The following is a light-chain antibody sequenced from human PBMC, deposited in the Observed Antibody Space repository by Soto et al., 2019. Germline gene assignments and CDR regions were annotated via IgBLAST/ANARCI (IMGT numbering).Light chain of an antibody. CDR1: QSVSSY. CDR3: QQRSNWPGT. CDR2: DAS. J-gene: IGKJ5*01. Sequence: EIVLTQSPATLSLSPGERATLSCRASQSVSSYLAWYQQKPGQAPRLLIYDASTRATGIPAMFSGSGSGTDFTLTISSLEPEDFAVYYCQQRSNWPGTFGQGTRLEMK. V-gene: IGKV3-11*01.